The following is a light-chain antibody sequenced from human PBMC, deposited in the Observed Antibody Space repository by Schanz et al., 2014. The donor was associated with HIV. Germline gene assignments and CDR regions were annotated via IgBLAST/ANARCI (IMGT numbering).Light chain of an antibody. CDR3: QYYGSPPWT. CDR1: QSVSR. Sequence: EIVLTQSPGTLSLSPGERATLSCRASQSVSRLAWFQHKPDQAPRLVIFGTSNRATGIPDRFSGSGSGTDFTLTINRVEPADFAVYYCQYYGSPPWTFGQGTKVEVK. V-gene: IGKV3-20*01. J-gene: IGKJ1*01. CDR2: GTS.